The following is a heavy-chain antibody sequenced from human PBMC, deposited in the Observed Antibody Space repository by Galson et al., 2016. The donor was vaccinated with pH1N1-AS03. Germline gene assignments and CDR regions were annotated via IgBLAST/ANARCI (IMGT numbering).Heavy chain of an antibody. D-gene: IGHD1-26*01. CDR2: IRQDGSDK. V-gene: IGHV3-7*01. J-gene: IGHJ4*02. CDR3: VKGGTNFDS. CDR1: GFTFSSSW. Sequence: SLRLSCAASGFTFSSSWMSWVRQAPGKGLEWVANIRQDGSDKYYVESVRGRFAISRDNAKNSLYLQMNILRAEDTAVYYCVKGGTNFDSWGQGNLVTVSS.